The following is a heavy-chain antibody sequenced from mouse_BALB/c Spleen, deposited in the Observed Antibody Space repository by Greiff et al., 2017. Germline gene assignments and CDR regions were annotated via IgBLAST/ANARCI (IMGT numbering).Heavy chain of an antibody. CDR3: ARPLRPGFAY. CDR2: INPSTGYT. V-gene: IGHV1-7*01. D-gene: IGHD2-12*01. J-gene: IGHJ3*01. CDR1: GYTFTSYW. Sequence: QVQLQQSGAELAKPGASVKMSCKASGYTFTSYWMHWVKQRPGQGLEWIGYINPSTGYTEYNQKFKDKATLTADKSSSTAYMQLSSLTSEDSAVYYCARPLRPGFAYWGQGTLVTVSA.